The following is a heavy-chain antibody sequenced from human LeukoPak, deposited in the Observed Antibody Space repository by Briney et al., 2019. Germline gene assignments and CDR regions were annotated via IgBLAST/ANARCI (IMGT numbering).Heavy chain of an antibody. D-gene: IGHD6-13*01. Sequence: PSETLSLTCTVSGGSISSSSYYWGWIRQPPGKGLEWIGSIYYSGSTYYSPSLKSRVTISVDTSKNQFSLKVSSVTAADTAVYYCAAGRPVHYYGMDVWGQGTTVTVSS. J-gene: IGHJ6*02. CDR2: IYYSGST. CDR1: GGSISSSSYY. V-gene: IGHV4-39*01. CDR3: AAGRPVHYYGMDV.